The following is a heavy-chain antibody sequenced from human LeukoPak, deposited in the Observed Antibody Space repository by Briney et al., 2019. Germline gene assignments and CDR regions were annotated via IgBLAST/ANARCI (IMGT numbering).Heavy chain of an antibody. CDR2: INPNSGGT. Sequence: ASVKVSCKASGGTFSSYAISWVRQAPGQGLERMGWINPNSGGTNYAQKFQGRVTMTRDTSISTAYMELSRLRSDDTAVYYCARIVAVAADYWGQGTLVTVSS. J-gene: IGHJ4*02. CDR3: ARIVAVAADY. CDR1: GGTFSSYA. V-gene: IGHV1-2*02. D-gene: IGHD6-19*01.